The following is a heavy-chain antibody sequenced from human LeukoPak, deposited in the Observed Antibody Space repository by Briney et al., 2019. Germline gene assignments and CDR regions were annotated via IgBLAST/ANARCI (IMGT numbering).Heavy chain of an antibody. CDR3: ARGTYSSGWRGVDYYYYYMDV. D-gene: IGHD6-19*01. V-gene: IGHV4-59*01. CDR1: GGSISSYY. J-gene: IGHJ6*03. CDR2: IYYSGST. Sequence: KSSETLSLTCTVSGGSISSYYWSWIRQPPGKGLEWIGYIYYSGSTNYNPSLKSRATISVDTSKNQFSLKLSSVTAADTAVYYCARGTYSSGWRGVDYYYYYMDVWGKGTTVTVSS.